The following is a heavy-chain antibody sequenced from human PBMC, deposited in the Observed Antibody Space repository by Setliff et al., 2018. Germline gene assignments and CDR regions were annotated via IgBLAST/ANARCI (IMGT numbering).Heavy chain of an antibody. V-gene: IGHV1-18*01. Sequence: ASVKVSCKTSGYTFTNYGITWVRQAPGQGLEWMGWINNYSFKTNYPQKFQGRVTITADESTSTAYMELSSLSPEDTAVYYCARGKMDVVAVAGKYCVMDVWGQGTTVTVSS. D-gene: IGHD6-19*01. CDR1: GYTFTNYG. J-gene: IGHJ6*02. CDR3: ARGKMDVVAVAGKYCVMDV. CDR2: INNYSFKT.